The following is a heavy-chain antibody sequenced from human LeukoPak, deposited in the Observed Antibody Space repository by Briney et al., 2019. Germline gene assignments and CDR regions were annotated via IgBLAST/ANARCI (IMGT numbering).Heavy chain of an antibody. D-gene: IGHD5-24*01. Sequence: PGGSLRLSCAASGFTFSSYWMSWVRQAPGKGLEWVANIKQDGSEKYYVDSVKGRFTISRDNAKNSLYLQMNSLRAEDTAVYYCAREAPVWLQFSGRPFDIWGQGTMVTVSS. J-gene: IGHJ3*02. V-gene: IGHV3-7*01. CDR1: GFTFSSYW. CDR2: IKQDGSEK. CDR3: AREAPVWLQFSGRPFDI.